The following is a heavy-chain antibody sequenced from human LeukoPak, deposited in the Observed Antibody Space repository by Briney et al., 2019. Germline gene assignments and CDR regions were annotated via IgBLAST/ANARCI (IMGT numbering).Heavy chain of an antibody. CDR2: INPNSGGT. Sequence: ASVKVSCKASGYTFTAYYIHWVRHAPGQGPEWMGWINPNSGGTSFAQKFQDRVTMSRDASITTAYMELSRLTSDDTALYYCARGRRTSYDTTTCLDSWGQGTLVTVSS. D-gene: IGHD3/OR15-3a*01. J-gene: IGHJ4*02. CDR3: ARGRRTSYDTTTCLDS. CDR1: GYTFTAYY. V-gene: IGHV1-2*02.